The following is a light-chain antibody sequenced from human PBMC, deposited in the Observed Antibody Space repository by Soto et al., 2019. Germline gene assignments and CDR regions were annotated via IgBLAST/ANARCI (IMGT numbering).Light chain of an antibody. V-gene: IGLV2-8*01. CDR1: SGDVGGYNY. J-gene: IGLJ1*01. CDR2: EVS. Sequence: QSALTQPPSASGSPGQSVTISCTGTSGDVGGYNYVSWYQQHPGKAPKLMIFEVSERPSGVPDRFSASKSGNTASLTVSGIQAEDEADYYCRSYAGSNNYVFGPGTKVTVL. CDR3: RSYAGSNNYV.